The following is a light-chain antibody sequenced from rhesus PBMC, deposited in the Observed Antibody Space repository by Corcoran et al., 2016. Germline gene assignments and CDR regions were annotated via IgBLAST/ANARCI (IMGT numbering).Light chain of an antibody. CDR2: EVS. CDR1: SGDVGAYNW. CDR3: CSFGSGSTFI. Sequence: QSALTQSPSVSKSLGQSVTISCTGTSGDVGAYNWVSWYQQHPGKAPKLLIFEVSKRPSGVSPRFSGSKSGNTASLTISGLQAEDEADYHCCSFGSGSTFIFGSGTRLTVL. V-gene: IGLV2-13*01. J-gene: IGLJ1*01.